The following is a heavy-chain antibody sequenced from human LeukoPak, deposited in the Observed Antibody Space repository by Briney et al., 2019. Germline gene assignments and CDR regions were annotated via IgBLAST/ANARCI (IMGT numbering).Heavy chain of an antibody. CDR1: GYTFSNHD. J-gene: IGHJ4*02. CDR3: ARVPRESNSH. D-gene: IGHD1-1*01. V-gene: IGHV1-8*01. CDR2: MNPNSGHT. Sequence: GASVKVSCKASGYTFSNHDINWVRQATGQGLEWMGYMNPNSGHTVYAQKFQGRVTMTRDTSISTAYMELSSLRFDDTAVYYCARVPRESNSHWGQGTLVTVSS.